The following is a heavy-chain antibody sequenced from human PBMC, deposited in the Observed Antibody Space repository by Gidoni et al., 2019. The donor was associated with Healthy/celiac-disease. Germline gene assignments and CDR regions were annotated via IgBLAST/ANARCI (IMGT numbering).Heavy chain of an antibody. V-gene: IGHV3-33*01. CDR3: ARDEGYDYIWGGPPLLYYGMDV. CDR1: GFTFSSYG. CDR2: IWYDGSNK. Sequence: QVQLVESGGGVVQPGRSLRLSCAASGFTFSSYGMHWVRQAPGKGLEWVAVIWYDGSNKYYADSVKGRFTISRDNSKNTLYLQMNSLRAEDTAVYYCARDEGYDYIWGGPPLLYYGMDVWGQGTTVTVSS. D-gene: IGHD3-16*01. J-gene: IGHJ6*02.